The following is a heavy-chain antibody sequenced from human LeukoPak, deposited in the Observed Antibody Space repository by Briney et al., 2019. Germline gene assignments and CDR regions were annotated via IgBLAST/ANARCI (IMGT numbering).Heavy chain of an antibody. J-gene: IGHJ4*02. V-gene: IGHV4-4*07. Sequence: SETLSLTCTVSGGSISSYYWSWIRQPAGKGLGWIGRIYTSGSTNYSPSLKSRVTMSVDTSKNQFSLKLSSVTAADTAVYYCARVSPPIDYYDSSGYPLGFDYWGQGTLVTVSS. CDR3: ARVSPPIDYYDSSGYPLGFDY. D-gene: IGHD3-22*01. CDR2: IYTSGST. CDR1: GGSISSYY.